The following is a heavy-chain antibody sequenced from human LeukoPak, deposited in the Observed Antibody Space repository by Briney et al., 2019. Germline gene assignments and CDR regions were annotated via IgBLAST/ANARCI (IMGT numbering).Heavy chain of an antibody. V-gene: IGHV4-61*08. CDR3: ARDNRNAFDI. J-gene: IGHJ3*02. D-gene: IGHD1-14*01. CDR1: GGSISSGGYY. CDR2: IYCSGST. Sequence: PSETLSLTCTVSGGSISSGGYYWSWIRQHPGKGLEWIGYIYCSGSTNYNPSLKSRVTISVDMSKNQFSLKLSSVTAADTAVYYCARDNRNAFDIWGQGTVVTVSS.